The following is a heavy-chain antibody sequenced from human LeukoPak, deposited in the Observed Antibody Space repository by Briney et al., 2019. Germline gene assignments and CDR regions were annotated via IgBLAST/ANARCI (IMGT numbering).Heavy chain of an antibody. CDR3: AKDRIWCGGHIDY. J-gene: IGHJ4*02. CDR2: ISGSGGST. CDR1: GFTFSSYA. Sequence: GGSLRLSCAASGFTFSSYAMSWVRQAPGKGLEWVSAISGSGGSTYYADSGKGRFTISRDNSKNKLYLQMNSLRAEDTAVYYCAKDRIWCGGHIDYWGQGTLVTVSS. V-gene: IGHV3-23*01. D-gene: IGHD3-10*01.